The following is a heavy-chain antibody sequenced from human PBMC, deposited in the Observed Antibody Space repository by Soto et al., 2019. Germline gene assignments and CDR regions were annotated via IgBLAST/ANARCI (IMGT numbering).Heavy chain of an antibody. CDR1: GYTFTSYY. J-gene: IGHJ6*02. CDR3: AREYRAVRTLGAGYGMDV. CDR2: INPSGGST. D-gene: IGHD1-1*01. V-gene: IGHV1-46*01. Sequence: ASVKVSCKASGYTFTSYYMHWVRQAPGQGLEWTGIINPSGGSTSYAQKFQGRVTMTRDTSTSTVYMELSSLRSEDTAVYYCAREYRAVRTLGAGYGMDVWGQGTTVTVSS.